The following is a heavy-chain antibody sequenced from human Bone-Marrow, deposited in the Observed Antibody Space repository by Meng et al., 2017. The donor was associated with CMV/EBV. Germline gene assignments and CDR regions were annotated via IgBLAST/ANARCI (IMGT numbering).Heavy chain of an antibody. J-gene: IGHJ4*02. Sequence: SETLSLTCTVSGGSVSSGSYYWSWIRQPPGKGLERIGYIYYSGSTNYNPSLKSRVTISVDTSKNQFSLKLSSVTAADTAVYYCARDAGASPFDYWGQGTLVTVSS. D-gene: IGHD1-26*01. CDR2: IYYSGST. V-gene: IGHV4-61*01. CDR1: GGSVSSGSYY. CDR3: ARDAGASPFDY.